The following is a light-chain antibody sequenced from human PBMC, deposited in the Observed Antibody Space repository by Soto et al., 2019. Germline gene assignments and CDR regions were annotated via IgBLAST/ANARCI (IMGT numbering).Light chain of an antibody. V-gene: IGKV1-8*01. Sequence: PSSFSASTGDRVTITCRASQGISSYLAWYQQKPGKAPKLLIYAASTLQSGVPSRFSGSGSGTDFTLTISCLQSEDFVTYYCLQHNSYPRTFGQGTKVDIK. CDR3: LQHNSYPRT. CDR2: AAS. J-gene: IGKJ1*01. CDR1: QGISSY.